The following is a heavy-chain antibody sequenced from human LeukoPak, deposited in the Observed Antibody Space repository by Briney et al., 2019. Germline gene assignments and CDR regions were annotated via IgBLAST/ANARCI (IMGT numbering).Heavy chain of an antibody. CDR2: IYYSGST. CDR1: GGSISSSSYY. CDR3: ARGGYYGSGNDFRFDP. Sequence: SETLSLTCTVSGGSISSSSYYWGWIRQPPGKGLEWIGSIYYSGSTYYNPSLKSRVTISVDTSKNQYSLKLSSVTAADTAVYYCARGGYYGSGNDFRFDPWGQGTLVTVSS. V-gene: IGHV4-39*07. J-gene: IGHJ5*02. D-gene: IGHD3-10*01.